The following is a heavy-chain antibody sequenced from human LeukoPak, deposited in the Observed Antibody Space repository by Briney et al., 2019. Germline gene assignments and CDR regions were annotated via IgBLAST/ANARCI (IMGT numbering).Heavy chain of an antibody. CDR2: ISSSGSTI. CDR3: AREGGGNSLNY. V-gene: IGHV3-48*03. J-gene: IGHJ4*02. CDR1: GFTFSSYE. D-gene: IGHD4-23*01. Sequence: PGGSLRLSCAASGFTFSSYEMNWVRQAPGKGLEWVSYISSSGSTIYYADSVKGRFTISRDNAKNSLYLQMNSLRAEDTTVYYCAREGGGNSLNYWGQGTLVTVSS.